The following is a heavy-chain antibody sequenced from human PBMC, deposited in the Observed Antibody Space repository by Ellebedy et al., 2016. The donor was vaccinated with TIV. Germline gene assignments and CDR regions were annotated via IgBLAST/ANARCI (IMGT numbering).Heavy chain of an antibody. CDR1: GFTFSSYG. D-gene: IGHD2-2*01. J-gene: IGHJ6*02. CDR3: AKGHCSSTRCYYYYYGMDV. CDR2: ISYDGSNK. Sequence: GGSLRLXXAASGFTFSSYGMHWVRQAPGKGLEWVAVISYDGSNKYYADSVKGRFTISRDNSKNTLYLQMNSLRAEDTAVYYCAKGHCSSTRCYYYYYGMDVWGQGPRSPSP. V-gene: IGHV3-30*18.